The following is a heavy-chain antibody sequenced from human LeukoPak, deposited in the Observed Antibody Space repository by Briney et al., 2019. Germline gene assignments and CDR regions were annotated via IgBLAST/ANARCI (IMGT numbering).Heavy chain of an antibody. V-gene: IGHV4-34*01. CDR1: GGSFSGYY. Sequence: SETLSLTCAVYGGSFSGYYWSWVRQPPGKGLEWIGEINHSGSTNYNPSLTSRVTISVDTSKNQFSLKLSSVTAADTAVYYCARLQIQLWATYGMDVWGQGTTVTVSS. CDR2: INHSGST. D-gene: IGHD5-18*01. CDR3: ARLQIQLWATYGMDV. J-gene: IGHJ6*02.